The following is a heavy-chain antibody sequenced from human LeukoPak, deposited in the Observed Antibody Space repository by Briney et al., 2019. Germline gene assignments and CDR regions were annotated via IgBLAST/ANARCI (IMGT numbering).Heavy chain of an antibody. CDR2: INPSGGST. CDR1: GYTFTSYY. J-gene: IGHJ5*02. CDR3: ARRSIAVAELNWFDP. D-gene: IGHD6-19*01. V-gene: IGHV1-46*01. Sequence: ASVKVSCKASGYTFTSYYMHWVRQAPGQGLEWMGIINPSGGSTSYAQKFQGRVTITTDESTSTAYMELSSLRSEDTAVYYCARRSIAVAELNWFDPWGQGTLVTVPS.